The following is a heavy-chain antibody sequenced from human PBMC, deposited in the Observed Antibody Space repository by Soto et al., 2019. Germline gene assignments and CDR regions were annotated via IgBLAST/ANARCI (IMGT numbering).Heavy chain of an antibody. D-gene: IGHD5-12*01. J-gene: IGHJ4*02. Sequence: ASVKVSCKASGYNFTQYRIHWVRQAPGQRLEWMGRITASDASTSYAQKFQGRVTMTRDTSTSTVYMELSSLRSEDTAVYYCASGSGYDDAYFDYWGQGTLVTVSS. CDR3: ASGSGYDDAYFDY. CDR2: ITASDAST. V-gene: IGHV1-46*03. CDR1: GYNFTQYR.